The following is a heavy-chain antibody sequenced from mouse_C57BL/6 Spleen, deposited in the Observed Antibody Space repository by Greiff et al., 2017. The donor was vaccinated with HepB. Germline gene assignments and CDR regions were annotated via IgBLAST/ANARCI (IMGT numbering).Heavy chain of an antibody. CDR2: INPNNGGT. CDR1: GYTFTDYY. CDR3: ARNSNYADYFDY. J-gene: IGHJ2*01. V-gene: IGHV1-26*01. Sequence: EVQLQQSGPELVKPGASVKISCKASGYTFTDYYMNWVKQSHGKSLEWIGDINPNNGGTSYNQKFKGKATLTVDKSSSTAYMELRSLTSEDSAVYYCARNSNYADYFDYWGQGTTLTVSS. D-gene: IGHD2-5*01.